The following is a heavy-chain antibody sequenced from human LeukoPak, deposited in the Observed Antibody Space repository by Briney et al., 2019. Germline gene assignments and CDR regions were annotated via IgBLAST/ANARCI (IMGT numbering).Heavy chain of an antibody. CDR1: GYSISSGYY. V-gene: IGHV4-38-2*02. D-gene: IGHD6-13*01. CDR3: ARVNSSSWYRYYYYMDV. CDR2: FYHSEST. J-gene: IGHJ6*03. Sequence: SETLSLTCTVSGYSISSGYYWGWLGQPPGKGLEWIGSFYHSESTYYNPSLKSRVTISVDTSKNQFSLKLSSVTAADTAVYYCARVNSSSWYRYYYYMDVWGKGTTVTVSS.